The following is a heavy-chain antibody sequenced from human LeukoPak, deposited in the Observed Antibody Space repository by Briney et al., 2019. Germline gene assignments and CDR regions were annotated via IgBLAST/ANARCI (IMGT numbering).Heavy chain of an antibody. J-gene: IGHJ6*02. CDR3: AKDQGAVLDCSSTSCYNYYYGRDV. Sequence: GGSLRLSCAASGFTFSSYAMSWVRQAPGKGLEWVSAISGSGGSTYYADSVKGRFTISRDNSKNTLYLQMNSLRAEDTAVYYCAKDQGAVLDCSSTSCYNYYYGRDVGGQGPTVTVSS. V-gene: IGHV3-23*01. CDR1: GFTFSSYA. D-gene: IGHD2-2*01. CDR2: ISGSGGST.